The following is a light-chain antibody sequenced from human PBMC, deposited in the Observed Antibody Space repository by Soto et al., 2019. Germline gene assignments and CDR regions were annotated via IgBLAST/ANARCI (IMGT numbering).Light chain of an antibody. V-gene: IGKV3-20*01. J-gene: IGKJ1*01. Sequence: EMVFTQSAGTLSLSPGARATLSCRASQSVSSSYLAWYKQKPGQAPRLLIYGASSRATGIPDRFSGSGSGTDFTLTISRLEPEDFAVYYCQHYGSSPPWTCGQGTKVEIK. CDR1: QSVSSSY. CDR3: QHYGSSPPWT. CDR2: GAS.